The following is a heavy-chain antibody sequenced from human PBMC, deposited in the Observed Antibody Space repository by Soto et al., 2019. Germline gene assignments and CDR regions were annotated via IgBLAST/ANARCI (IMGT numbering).Heavy chain of an antibody. CDR3: AKGSSSVYYYYYGLDV. V-gene: IGHV3-30*18. Sequence: SLRLSCAASGFHFISYGMHWVRQAPGKGLQWVAVISYDASNKYYADSVKGRFTISRDNSKNTLYLQMNTLRPEDTAVYYCAKGSSSVYYYYYGLDVWGQGTTVTVSS. J-gene: IGHJ6*02. CDR1: GFHFISYG. D-gene: IGHD6-6*01. CDR2: ISYDASNK.